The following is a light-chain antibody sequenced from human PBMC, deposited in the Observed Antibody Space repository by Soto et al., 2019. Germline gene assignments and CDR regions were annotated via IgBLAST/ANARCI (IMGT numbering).Light chain of an antibody. V-gene: IGKV3-15*01. CDR3: QQYDQWPIT. Sequence: EIVVTQSPASLSLSPGERATLSCWASQSVSSNLAWYQQKPGQAPRLLIYGASARALGIPDRFSGSGSGTEFSFTVTSLQSEDFAVYYCQQYDQWPITFGQGTRLEIK. CDR1: QSVSSN. J-gene: IGKJ5*01. CDR2: GAS.